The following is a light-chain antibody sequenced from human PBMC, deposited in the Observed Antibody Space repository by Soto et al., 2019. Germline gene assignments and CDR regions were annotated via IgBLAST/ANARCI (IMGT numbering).Light chain of an antibody. V-gene: IGKV1-5*03. J-gene: IGKJ1*01. CDR1: QSMSSW. CDR3: QQYNSYPWT. Sequence: DIQMTQSPSTLSASVGDRVTITCRASQSMSSWLAWYQQKPGKAPKLLIYKASSLQSGVPSRFSGSGSGTEFTLTISNLQPDDFATYYCQQYNSYPWTFGQGTKVEIK. CDR2: KAS.